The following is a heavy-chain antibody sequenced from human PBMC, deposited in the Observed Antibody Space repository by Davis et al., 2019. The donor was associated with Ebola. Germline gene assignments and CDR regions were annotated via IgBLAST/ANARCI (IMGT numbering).Heavy chain of an antibody. Sequence: MPSETLSLTCAVYGGFVSSGGYYWSWIRQHPGKGLEWIGYLYYSGRRNYNPSLKSRVTMSADTSKNQFSLKLSSVTAADTAVYDCAGDSLYYYDSSGYYYAWYFDLWGRGTLVTVSS. V-gene: IGHV4-61*08. D-gene: IGHD3-22*01. J-gene: IGHJ2*01. CDR2: LYYSGRR. CDR1: GGFVSSGGYY. CDR3: AGDSLYYYDSSGYYYAWYFDL.